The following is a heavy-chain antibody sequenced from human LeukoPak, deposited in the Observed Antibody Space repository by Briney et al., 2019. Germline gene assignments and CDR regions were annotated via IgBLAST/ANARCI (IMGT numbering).Heavy chain of an antibody. J-gene: IGHJ4*02. V-gene: IGHV4-4*09. Sequence: SETLSLTCTVSGGSISTYYWSWIRQPPGKGLEWIGYIYTSGSTNYNPSLKSRVTISLDTSKNQFSLKLSPVTAAHTAVYYCARQLCSWYSSSTSLFDYWGQGTLVTVSS. CDR1: GGSISTYY. CDR3: ARQLCSWYSSSTSLFDY. CDR2: IYTSGST. D-gene: IGHD6-6*01.